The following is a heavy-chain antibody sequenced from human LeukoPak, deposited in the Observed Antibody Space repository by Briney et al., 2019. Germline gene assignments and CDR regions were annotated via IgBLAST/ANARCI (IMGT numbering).Heavy chain of an antibody. D-gene: IGHD3-22*01. CDR2: ISGDGGST. V-gene: IGHV3-43*02. CDR3: AKVADSSGYYRYYYGMDV. Sequence: GGSLRLSCAASGFTFDDYAMHWVRQAPGKGLEWVSLISGDGGSTYYADSVKGRFTISRDNSKNSLYLQMNSLRTEDTALYYCAKVADSSGYYRYYYGMDVWGQGTTVTVSS. CDR1: GFTFDDYA. J-gene: IGHJ6*02.